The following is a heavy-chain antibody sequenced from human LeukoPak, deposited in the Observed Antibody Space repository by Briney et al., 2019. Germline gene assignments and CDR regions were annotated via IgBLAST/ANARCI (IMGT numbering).Heavy chain of an antibody. CDR2: ISYDGNNK. CDR1: GFTFNSYG. Sequence: WRSLRLSCAASGFTFNSYGMHWVRQAPGKGLEWVALISYDGNNKYYEDSVKGRFTISRDNPENTLYLQINSLRADDTAVYYCAKGGEQKTFRCGMDSWGQGTLVTVSS. D-gene: IGHD1/OR15-1a*01. V-gene: IGHV3-30*18. J-gene: IGHJ4*02. CDR3: AKGGEQKTFRCGMDS.